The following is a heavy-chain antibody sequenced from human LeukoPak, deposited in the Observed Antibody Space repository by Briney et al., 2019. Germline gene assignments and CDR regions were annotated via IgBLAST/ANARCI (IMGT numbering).Heavy chain of an antibody. J-gene: IGHJ5*02. V-gene: IGHV4-39*07. CDR3: ARDSAANNWFDP. Sequence: SETLSLTCTVSGGSISSSSYYWGWVRQPPGKGLEWIGSIYYSGSTYYNPSLKSRVTISVDTSKNQFSLKLSSVTAADTAVYYCARDSAANNWFDPWGQGTLVTVSS. CDR2: IYYSGST. D-gene: IGHD6-25*01. CDR1: GGSISSSSYY.